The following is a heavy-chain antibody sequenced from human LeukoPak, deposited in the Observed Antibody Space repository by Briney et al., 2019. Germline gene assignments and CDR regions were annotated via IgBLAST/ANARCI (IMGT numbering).Heavy chain of an antibody. V-gene: IGHV4-31*03. CDR2: IYYSGST. D-gene: IGHD3-16*01. J-gene: IGHJ4*02. Sequence: SQTLSLTCTVSGGSISSGGYYWSWIRQHPGKGLEWIGYIYYSGSTYYNPSLKSRVTISVDTSKNQFSLKLSSVTAADTAVYYCARDRLGEASPTYYFDYWGQGTLVTVSS. CDR3: ARDRLGEASPTYYFDY. CDR1: GGSISSGGYY.